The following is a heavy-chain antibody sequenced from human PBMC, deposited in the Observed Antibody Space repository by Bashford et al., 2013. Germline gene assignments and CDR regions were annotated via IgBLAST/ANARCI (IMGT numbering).Heavy chain of an antibody. J-gene: IGHJ4*02. Sequence: GGSLRLSCAASGFTFSSYEMNWVRQAPGKGLEWLSYISNSGSTRYYADSVKGRFTISRDNAANSHYLQMNDLRVEDTAVYYCAIFKGRSTATIDYWGQGTLVTVSS. V-gene: IGHV3-48*03. CDR3: AIFKGRSTATIDY. CDR2: ISNSGSTR. D-gene: IGHD2-15*01. CDR1: GFTFSSYE.